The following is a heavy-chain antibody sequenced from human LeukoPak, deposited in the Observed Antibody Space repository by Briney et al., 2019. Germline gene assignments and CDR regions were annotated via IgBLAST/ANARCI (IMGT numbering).Heavy chain of an antibody. CDR2: VFTSAIISANT. CDR3: ARGGVGYCSGGSCYSSPLFDY. Sequence: PSETLSLTCTVSGGSLSSYYWSWIRQPPGKGLEWIGRVFTSAIISANTNYNPSLKSRVTMSVDSSKNQFSLKLRSVTAADTAVYYCARGGVGYCSGGSCYSSPLFDYWGQGTLVTVSS. V-gene: IGHV4-4*07. J-gene: IGHJ4*02. CDR1: GGSLSSYY. D-gene: IGHD2-15*01.